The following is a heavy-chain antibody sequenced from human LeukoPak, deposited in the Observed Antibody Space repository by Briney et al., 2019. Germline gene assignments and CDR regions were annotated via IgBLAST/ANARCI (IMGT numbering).Heavy chain of an antibody. V-gene: IGHV3-9*01. D-gene: IGHD6-19*01. Sequence: GGSLRLSCAASGFTFDDYGMHWVRQPPGKGLEWVSGISWNSGNIGYADSVKGRFTISRDNAKNSLYLQMDILKPEDTTFYYCAKVDGYNSGWYDSWGQGTLVTVSS. CDR1: GFTFDDYG. J-gene: IGHJ5*01. CDR3: AKVDGYNSGWYDS. CDR2: ISWNSGNI.